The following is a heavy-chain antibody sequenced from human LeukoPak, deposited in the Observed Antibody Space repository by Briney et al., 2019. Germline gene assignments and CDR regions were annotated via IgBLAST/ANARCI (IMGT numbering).Heavy chain of an antibody. J-gene: IGHJ4*02. CDR3: VKNSGWYCLDY. Sequence: GGSLRLSCEASGFSFSNYWMTWVRQAPGKGLEWVADINQNGGQSCYVDSVKGRFTLSRDNAKSSLFLQLNSLRAEDTAVYYCVKNSGWYCLDYWGQGITVIVSS. V-gene: IGHV3-7*03. D-gene: IGHD6-13*01. CDR1: GFSFSNYW. CDR2: INQNGGQS.